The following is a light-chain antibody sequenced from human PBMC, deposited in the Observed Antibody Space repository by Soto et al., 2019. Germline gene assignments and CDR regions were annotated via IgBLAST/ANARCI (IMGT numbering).Light chain of an antibody. V-gene: IGLV4-69*01. CDR1: SGHSSYA. J-gene: IGLJ2*01. CDR2: LNSDGSH. CDR3: QTWGTDIKGV. Sequence: QLVLTQSPSASASLGASVKLTCTLSSGHSSYAIAWHQQQPEKGPRYLMKLNSDGSHTKGEGIPDRFSGSSSGAERYLTISSLQSEDEADYYCQTWGTDIKGVFGGGTKLTVL.